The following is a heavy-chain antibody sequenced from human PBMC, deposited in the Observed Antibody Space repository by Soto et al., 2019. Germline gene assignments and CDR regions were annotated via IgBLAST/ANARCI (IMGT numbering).Heavy chain of an antibody. CDR3: ARDAPPAAIWAYYYYYGMDV. D-gene: IGHD2-2*01. CDR2: INPNSGGT. Sequence: ASVKVSCKASGYTFTGYYMHWVRQAPGQGLEWMGWINPNSGGTNYAQKFQGRVTMTRDTSISTAYMELSRLRSDDTAVYYCARDAPPAAIWAYYYYYGMDVWGQGTTVTVSS. V-gene: IGHV1-2*02. CDR1: GYTFTGYY. J-gene: IGHJ6*02.